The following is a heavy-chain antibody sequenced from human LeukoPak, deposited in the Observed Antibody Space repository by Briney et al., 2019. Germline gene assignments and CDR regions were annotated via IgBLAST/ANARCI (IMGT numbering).Heavy chain of an antibody. Sequence: GASVKVSCKTSGYTFTTYGISWVRQAPGQGLEWMGWISPYNANTNYAQKLQGRVTMTTDTSTSTAYMELRSLRSDDTAVYYCARDLGYHLLTNCYYYGMDVWGQGTTVTVSS. CDR1: GYTFTTYG. CDR3: ARDLGYHLLTNCYYYGMDV. D-gene: IGHD2-2*01. J-gene: IGHJ6*02. CDR2: ISPYNANT. V-gene: IGHV1-18*01.